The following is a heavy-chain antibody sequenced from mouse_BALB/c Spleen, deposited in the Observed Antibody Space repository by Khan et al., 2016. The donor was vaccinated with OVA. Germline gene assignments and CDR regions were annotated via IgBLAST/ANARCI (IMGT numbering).Heavy chain of an antibody. D-gene: IGHD4-1*01. J-gene: IGHJ3*01. Sequence: VQLKQSGTVLARPGASVKMSCKASGYTFTSYWVHWVKQRPGQGLEWIGDIYPGNTDTNYNQKFKGKAKLTAVTSTSTAYMELYSLTNEDSAVYYCTRRNWDVAWFAYWGQGTLVTVSA. CDR2: IYPGNTDT. V-gene: IGHV1-5*01. CDR3: TRRNWDVAWFAY. CDR1: GYTFTSYW.